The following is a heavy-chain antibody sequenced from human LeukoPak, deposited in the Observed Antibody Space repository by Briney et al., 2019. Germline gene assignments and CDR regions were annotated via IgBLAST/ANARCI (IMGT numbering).Heavy chain of an antibody. J-gene: IGHJ4*02. CDR1: GYTFTGYY. CDR3: ARDQVAAAAAFDY. D-gene: IGHD6-13*01. CDR2: INPNSGGT. V-gene: IGHV1-2*02. Sequence: ASVKVSCKASGYTFTGYYMHWVRQAPGQGLEWMGWINPNSGGTNYAQKLQGRVTMTTDTSTSTAYMELRSLRSDDTAVYYCARDQVAAAAAFDYWGQGTLVTVSS.